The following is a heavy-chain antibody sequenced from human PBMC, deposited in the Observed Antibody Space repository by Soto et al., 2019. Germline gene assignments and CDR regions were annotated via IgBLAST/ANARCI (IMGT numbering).Heavy chain of an antibody. D-gene: IGHD2-15*01. V-gene: IGHV1-3*01. CDR2: INAGNGNT. CDR3: ARDLGGWPDY. CDR1: GYSFTSYA. J-gene: IGHJ4*02. Sequence: ASVNVSRKASGYSFTSYAMHWVRQAPGQRLEWMGWINAGNGNTKYSQKFQGRVTITRDTSASTAYMELSSLRSEDTAVYYCARDLGGWPDYWGQGTLVTVSS.